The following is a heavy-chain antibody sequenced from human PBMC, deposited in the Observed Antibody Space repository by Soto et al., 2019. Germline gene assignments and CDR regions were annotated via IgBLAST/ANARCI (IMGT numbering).Heavy chain of an antibody. Sequence: SETLSLTCTVSGGSISNYYWSWIRQPAGKGLEWIGRIYTGGSTNYNPPLKSRVTMSTDTSKNQFSLRLTSVTAADTAVYYCARASVGPPGGGSWIMPFDYWGQGALVTVSS. V-gene: IGHV4-4*07. J-gene: IGHJ4*02. CDR3: ARASVGPPGGGSWIMPFDY. CDR2: IYTGGST. CDR1: GGSISNYY. D-gene: IGHD2-15*01.